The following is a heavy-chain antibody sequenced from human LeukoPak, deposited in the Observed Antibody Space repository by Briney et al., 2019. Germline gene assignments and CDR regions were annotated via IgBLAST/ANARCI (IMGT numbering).Heavy chain of an antibody. J-gene: IGHJ4*02. V-gene: IGHV4-4*07. CDR3: AREGNLVRGVIRRGHLDY. CDR2: IYSSGRT. D-gene: IGHD3-10*01. CDR1: GDFNSNYY. Sequence: SETLSLTCTVSGDFNSNYYWSWIRQPAGKGLEWIGRIYSSGRTNYNPSLKSRVSISLDMSQKKFSLMLTSVTAADTGVYFCAREGNLVRGVIRRGHLDYWGQGILVTVSS.